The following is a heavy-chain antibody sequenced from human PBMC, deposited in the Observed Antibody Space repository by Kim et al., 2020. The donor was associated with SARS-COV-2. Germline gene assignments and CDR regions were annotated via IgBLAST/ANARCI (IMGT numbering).Heavy chain of an antibody. CDR3: ATTTPLKKYYYDSSPPANWFDP. Sequence: ASVKVSCKVSGYTLTELSMHWVRQAPGKGLEWMGGFDPEDGETSSAQKFKGRVTMPEDTFTETASLELSSLSSEDTAVYYCATTTPLKKYYYDSSPPANWFDPWGQGTLVTVSS. CDR1: GYTLTELS. J-gene: IGHJ5*02. D-gene: IGHD3-22*01. V-gene: IGHV1-24*01. CDR2: FDPEDGET.